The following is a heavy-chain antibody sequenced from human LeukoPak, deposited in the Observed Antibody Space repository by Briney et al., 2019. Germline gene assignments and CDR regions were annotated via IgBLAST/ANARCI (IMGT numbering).Heavy chain of an antibody. CDR1: GFTFSNYA. V-gene: IGHV3-30-3*01. D-gene: IGHD6-19*01. CDR2: ISCDGGNK. Sequence: GGSLRLSCAASGFTFSNYAMHWVRQAPGKGLEWVAVISCDGGNKYYADSVKGRFTISRDNSKNTLYLQMNSLRTEDTAGYYCARDRVSVAGTGGADYGGGGTLVTVPS. J-gene: IGHJ4*02. CDR3: ARDRVSVAGTGGADY.